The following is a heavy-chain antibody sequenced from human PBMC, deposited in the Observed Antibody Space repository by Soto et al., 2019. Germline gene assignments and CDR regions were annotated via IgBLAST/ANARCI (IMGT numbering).Heavy chain of an antibody. CDR2: VSTPFRTS. CDR1: GVSFNNNG. Sequence: QVQLVQSGAEVKKPGSSVKVSCKTSGVSFNNNGIGWVRQAPGHGLEWMGGVSTPFRTSNYARKFQGRISITADASTGTVNMELSSVTSEDTAQYYCARVLYYGSGSYSPYGMDVWGQGTTVTVSS. D-gene: IGHD3-10*01. V-gene: IGHV1-69*01. CDR3: ARVLYYGSGSYSPYGMDV. J-gene: IGHJ6*02.